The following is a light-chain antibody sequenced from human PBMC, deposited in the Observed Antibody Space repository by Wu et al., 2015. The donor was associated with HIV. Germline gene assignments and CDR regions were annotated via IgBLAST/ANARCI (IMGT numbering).Light chain of an antibody. J-gene: IGKJ5*01. V-gene: IGKV1-13*02. CDR2: GGS. CDR1: QDIRNS. CDR3: QQLNSYSIT. Sequence: AIQLTQSPSSLSASVGDRVTITCRASQDIRNSLAWFQQRPGTSPKVLIYGGSTLQSGVPSRFSGSGSGTEFTLTISSLQPEDFATYYCQQLNSYSITFGQGHDWRLN.